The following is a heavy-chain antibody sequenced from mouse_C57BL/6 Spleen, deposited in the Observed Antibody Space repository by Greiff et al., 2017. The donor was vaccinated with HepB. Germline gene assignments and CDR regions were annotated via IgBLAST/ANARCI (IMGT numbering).Heavy chain of an antibody. CDR2: IDPEDGDT. J-gene: IGHJ1*03. V-gene: IGHV14-1*01. D-gene: IGHD1-1*01. CDR3: TTPYYYGSSPSV. Sequence: DVKLQEAGAELVRPGASVKLSGTASGFNIKDYYMHWVKQRPEQGLEWIGRIDPEDGDTEYAPKFQGKATMTADTSSNTAYLQLSSLTSEDTAVYYCTTPYYYGSSPSVWGTGTTVTVSS. CDR1: GFNIKDYY.